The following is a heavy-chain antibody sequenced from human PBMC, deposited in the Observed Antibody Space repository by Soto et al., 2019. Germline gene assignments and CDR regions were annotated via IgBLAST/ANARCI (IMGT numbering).Heavy chain of an antibody. V-gene: IGHV3-23*01. Sequence: PGGSLRLSCAASGFTFSSYAMSWVRQAPGKGLEWVSGISGSGGSTYYADSVKGRFTISRDNSKDTLYLQMDSLRAEDTAVYYCAKIRYCSGGTCYSNWFDPWGQGTLVTVSS. CDR3: AKIRYCSGGTCYSNWFDP. CDR2: ISGSGGST. CDR1: GFTFSSYA. J-gene: IGHJ5*02. D-gene: IGHD2-15*01.